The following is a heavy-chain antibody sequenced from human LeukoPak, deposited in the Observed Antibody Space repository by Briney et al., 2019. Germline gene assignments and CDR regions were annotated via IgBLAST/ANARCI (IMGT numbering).Heavy chain of an antibody. CDR3: ARGVDRRSSGWGYFDY. D-gene: IGHD6-19*01. Sequence: GGSLRLSCAASGFTFSRYAMHWVRQAPGKGLEWVAHIRYDGSYEYYADSVKGRFTISRDNSKNTLYLQMNSLRPEDAAVYYCARGVDRRSSGWGYFDYWGQGTLVTVSS. CDR1: GFTFSRYA. CDR2: IRYDGSYE. J-gene: IGHJ4*02. V-gene: IGHV3-30*02.